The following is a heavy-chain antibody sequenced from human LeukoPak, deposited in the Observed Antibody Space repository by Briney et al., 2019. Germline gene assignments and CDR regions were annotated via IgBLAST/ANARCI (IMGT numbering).Heavy chain of an antibody. Sequence: PGGSLRLSCGASGFTLSSAWLSWVRQAPGKGLEWIGRIKSKADGGTTDYAAPVKGRFTISRDDSKNTLYLQMSSLRTEDTAVYYCATEGVYYGGDCLSYFDYWGQGTLVTVSS. CDR1: GFTLSSAW. CDR2: IKSKADGGTT. CDR3: ATEGVYYGGDCLSYFDY. D-gene: IGHD2-21*02. V-gene: IGHV3-15*01. J-gene: IGHJ4*02.